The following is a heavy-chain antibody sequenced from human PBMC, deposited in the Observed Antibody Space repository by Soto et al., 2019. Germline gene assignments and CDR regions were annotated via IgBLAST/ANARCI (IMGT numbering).Heavy chain of an antibody. CDR1: GFTFSSYA. V-gene: IGHV3-23*01. CDR3: AKVLTMVRGVTGLRDFDF. J-gene: IGHJ4*02. D-gene: IGHD3-10*01. CDR2: ISGPGATI. Sequence: EVHLLEAGGNLIQPGGSLRLSCAASGFTFSSYAMSWVRQAPGQGLEWLSAISGPGATIYYADSVKGRFTISRDTSKNTLYLQMNSLTAEDTAVYYCAKVLTMVRGVTGLRDFDFWGQGTLVTVSS.